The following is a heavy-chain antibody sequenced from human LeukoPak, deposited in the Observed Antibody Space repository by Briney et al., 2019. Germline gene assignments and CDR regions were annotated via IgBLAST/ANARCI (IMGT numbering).Heavy chain of an antibody. V-gene: IGHV4-39*07. J-gene: IGHJ4*02. CDR3: ARVQDTAAVAY. Sequence: SETLSLTCTVSGGSISSSSYYWGWIRQPPGKGLEWIGSTYYSGSTYYNPSLKSRVTISVDTSKNQFSLKLSSVTAADTAVYYCARVQDTAAVAYWGQGTLVTVSS. CDR2: TYYSGST. D-gene: IGHD5-18*01. CDR1: GGSISSSSYY.